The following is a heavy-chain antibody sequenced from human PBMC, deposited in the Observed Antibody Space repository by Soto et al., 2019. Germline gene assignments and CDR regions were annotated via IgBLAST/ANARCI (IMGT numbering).Heavy chain of an antibody. V-gene: IGHV3-13*01. Sequence: GGALRLSCAASVFTVSRYDMHWVRQATGKGLEWVSAIGTAGYTYYPGSVKGRFTISRENAKNSLYLQMNSLRAGDTAVYYCAKPLKTSYYYYGMDVWGQGTTVTVSS. CDR2: IGTAGYT. CDR1: VFTVSRYD. J-gene: IGHJ6*02. CDR3: AKPLKTSYYYYGMDV.